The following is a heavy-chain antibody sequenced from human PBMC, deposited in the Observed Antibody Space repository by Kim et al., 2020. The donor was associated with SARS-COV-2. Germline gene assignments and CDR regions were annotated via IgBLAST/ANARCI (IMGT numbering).Heavy chain of an antibody. V-gene: IGHV3-23*01. D-gene: IGHD3-9*01. CDR1: GFTFSSYA. CDR2: VSGSGVST. CDR3: AKESGGRYSDWLLAVGY. J-gene: IGHJ4*02. Sequence: GGSLRLSCAASGFTFSSYAMSWVRQAPGKGLEWVSAVSGSGVSTYYAESVKGRFTISRDNSKNTLYLEMNSLRAEDTAVYYCAKESGGRYSDWLLAVGYWGQGTLVTVSS.